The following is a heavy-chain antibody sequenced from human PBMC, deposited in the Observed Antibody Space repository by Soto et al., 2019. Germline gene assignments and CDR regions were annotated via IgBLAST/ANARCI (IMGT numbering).Heavy chain of an antibody. CDR3: AKEKDNLAHEC. V-gene: IGHV3-30*18. CDR2: ISHDGSDK. Sequence: VGSLRLSCASSVFTFRNYGMHCVRQAPGKGLEWVAVISHDGSDKYYADSMKGRFIISRDNSENTLFLNMNSLKPEDTAVYYCAKEKDNLAHECWGQGTMVNVSS. CDR1: VFTFRNYG. J-gene: IGHJ3*01.